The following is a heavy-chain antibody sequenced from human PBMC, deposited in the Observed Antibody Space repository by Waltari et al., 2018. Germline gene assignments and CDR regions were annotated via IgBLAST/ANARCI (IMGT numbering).Heavy chain of an antibody. D-gene: IGHD3-3*01. CDR1: RFSLRTSAVG. V-gene: IGHV2-5*02. J-gene: IGHJ4*02. CDR2: IYWDDDK. CDR3: AHRPDFWGGYFFDY. Sequence: QITLKESGPTLVKPTQTLPLTCTFSRFSLRTSAVGVGWIRQPPGKALEWLAAIYWDDDKCYSPSLKSRLTITKDTSKNQVVLTMSNMDPVDTATYYCAHRPDFWGGYFFDYWGQGSLITVSS.